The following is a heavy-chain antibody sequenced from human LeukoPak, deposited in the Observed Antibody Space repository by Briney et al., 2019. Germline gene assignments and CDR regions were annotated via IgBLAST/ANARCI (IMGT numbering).Heavy chain of an antibody. D-gene: IGHD4-17*01. CDR1: GGSIGSGGYY. Sequence: PSETLSLTCTVSGGSIGSGGYYWRWIRQHPGKGLEWIGYIYYSGSTYYNPSLKSRVTISVDTSKNQFSLKLSSVTAADTAVYYCASNDYGDPINRYYYYGMDVWGQGTTVTVSS. CDR3: ASNDYGDPINRYYYYGMDV. CDR2: IYYSGST. J-gene: IGHJ6*02. V-gene: IGHV4-31*03.